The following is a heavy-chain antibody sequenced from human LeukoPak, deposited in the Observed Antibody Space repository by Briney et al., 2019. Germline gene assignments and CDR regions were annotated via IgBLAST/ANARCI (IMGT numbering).Heavy chain of an antibody. CDR2: IKQDGSEK. V-gene: IGHV3-7*01. J-gene: IGHJ5*02. CDR3: ARLSGLCGGSCHMANNWFDP. CDR1: GFTFSSYW. D-gene: IGHD2-15*01. Sequence: GSLRLSCAASGFTFSSYWMSWVRQAPGKGLEWVANIKQDGSEKYYVDSVKGRFTISRDNAKNSLYLRMNSLRAEDTAVYYCARLSGLCGGSCHMANNWFDPWGQGTLVTVSS.